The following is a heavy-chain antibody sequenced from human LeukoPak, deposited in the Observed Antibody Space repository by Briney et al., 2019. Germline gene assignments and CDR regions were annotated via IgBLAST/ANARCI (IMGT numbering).Heavy chain of an antibody. Sequence: SETLSLTCAVSNFSISSGYYWGWIRQPPGKGLEWIGSIYHSGSSYYNPPLKSRLTISVDTSKNQFSLKLSSVTAADTAVYYCARRGVIAARLFDYWGQGTLVTVSS. V-gene: IGHV4-38-2*01. D-gene: IGHD6-6*01. CDR2: IYHSGSS. J-gene: IGHJ4*02. CDR1: NFSISSGYY. CDR3: ARRGVIAARLFDY.